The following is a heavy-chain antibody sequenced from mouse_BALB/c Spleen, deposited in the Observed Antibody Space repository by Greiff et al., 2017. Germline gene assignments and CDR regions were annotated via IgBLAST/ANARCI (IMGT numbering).Heavy chain of an antibody. CDR2: ISSGGST. V-gene: IGHV5-6-5*01. J-gene: IGHJ4*01. Sequence: EVQLVESGGGLVQPGGSRKLSCAASGFTFSSYAMSWVRQTPEKRLEWVASISSGGSTYYPDSVKGRFTISRDNARNILYLQMSSLRSEDTAMYYCARGDGYYTSAMDYWGQGTSVTVSS. CDR3: ARGDGYYTSAMDY. D-gene: IGHD2-3*01. CDR1: GFTFSSYA.